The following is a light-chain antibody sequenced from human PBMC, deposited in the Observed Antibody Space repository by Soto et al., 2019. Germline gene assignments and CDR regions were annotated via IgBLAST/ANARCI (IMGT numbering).Light chain of an antibody. CDR3: QQRSNWPRT. CDR2: DAS. J-gene: IGKJ3*01. CDR1: QSVSSN. Sequence: EIVMTRSPATLSVSPGERATLSCRASQSVSSNLAWYQQKPGQAPRLLIYDASNRATGIPARFSGSGSGTDFTLTISSLEPEDFAVYYCQQRSNWPRTFGPGTKVDIK. V-gene: IGKV3-11*01.